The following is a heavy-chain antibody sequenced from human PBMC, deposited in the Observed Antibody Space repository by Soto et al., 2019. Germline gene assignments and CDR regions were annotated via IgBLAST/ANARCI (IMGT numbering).Heavy chain of an antibody. CDR3: ARDRQQPTTGPRSNWFES. J-gene: IGHJ5*01. Sequence: SPVNVACKTAVGTFSGDISGCVRQTPGQGLEWMGRIIPILGIANYAQKFQGRVTITADKSTSTAYMELSSLRTEDTAVYYCARDRQQPTTGPRSNWFESWGQGTLVTVSS. V-gene: IGHV1-69*04. D-gene: IGHD6-13*01. CDR2: IIPILGIA. CDR1: VGTFSGDI.